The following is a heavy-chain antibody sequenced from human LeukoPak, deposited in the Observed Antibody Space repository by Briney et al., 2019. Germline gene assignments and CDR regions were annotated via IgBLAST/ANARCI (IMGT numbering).Heavy chain of an antibody. J-gene: IGHJ4*02. Sequence: SETLSLTCTVSGGPISSYYWSWFGQPPGKGREGIGYINYSGSTNYNPSLESRVTMSVDTSKNQFSLYLSSVTAADTAIYYCARSIVGYDWNFDQWGQGILVTVSS. CDR2: INYSGST. CDR1: GGPISSYY. V-gene: IGHV4-59*08. D-gene: IGHD1-26*01. CDR3: ARSIVGYDWNFDQ.